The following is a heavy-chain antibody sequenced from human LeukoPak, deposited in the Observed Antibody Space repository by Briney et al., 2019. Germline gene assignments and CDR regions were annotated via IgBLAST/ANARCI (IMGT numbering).Heavy chain of an antibody. D-gene: IGHD3-9*01. Sequence: ASVKVSCKASGYTFTSYAMHWVRQAPGKRVEWMGGMNAGNGNKKYSQKFQGSVTITRDTSASTAYMELSSLRSEDTAVYYCARGSTRSRCWLFYCDYGGQGTLVTVSS. J-gene: IGHJ4*02. CDR2: MNAGNGNK. V-gene: IGHV1-3*01. CDR1: GYTFTSYA. CDR3: ARGSTRSRCWLFYCDY.